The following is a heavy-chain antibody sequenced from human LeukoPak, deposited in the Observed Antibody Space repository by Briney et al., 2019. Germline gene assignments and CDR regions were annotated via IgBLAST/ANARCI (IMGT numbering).Heavy chain of an antibody. J-gene: IGHJ3*02. CDR1: GFTFSSYW. Sequence: GGSLRLSCAASGFTFSSYWMYWVRQAPGKGLVWVSRINSDGSSTSYADSVKGRFTISRDNAKNTLYLQMNSLRAEDTAAYYCAREYYYDSSGYYLDAFDIWGQGTMVTVSS. V-gene: IGHV3-74*01. CDR3: AREYYYDSSGYYLDAFDI. CDR2: INSDGSST. D-gene: IGHD3-22*01.